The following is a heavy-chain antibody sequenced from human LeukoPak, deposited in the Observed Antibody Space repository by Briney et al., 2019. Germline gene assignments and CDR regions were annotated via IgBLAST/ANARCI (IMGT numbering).Heavy chain of an antibody. J-gene: IGHJ4*02. CDR1: GGSISSYY. CDR2: ISDIGSI. D-gene: IGHD2/OR15-2a*01. Sequence: PSETLSLTSTVSGGSISSYYWSSIRQPPGKGLEWIAYISDIGSINYNPSLKSRVTISLDTSKNQFSLKLSSVTAADTAVYYCAGHHPRNTVDFWGQGTLVTVSS. CDR3: AGHHPRNTVDF. V-gene: IGHV4-59*08.